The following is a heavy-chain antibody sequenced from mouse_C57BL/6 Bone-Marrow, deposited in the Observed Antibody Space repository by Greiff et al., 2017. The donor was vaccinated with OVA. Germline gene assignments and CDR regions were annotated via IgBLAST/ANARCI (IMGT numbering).Heavy chain of an antibody. CDR2: IDPSDSYT. D-gene: IGHD4-1*01. J-gene: IGHJ2*01. V-gene: IGHV1-69*01. Sequence: QVQLQQPGAELVMPGASVKLSCKASGYTFTSYWMHWVKQRPGQGLEWIGEIDPSDSYTNCNQKFKGKSTLTVDKSSSTAYMQLSSLTSEDSAVYYCARVTGTRVDYWGQGTTLTVSS. CDR1: GYTFTSYW. CDR3: ARVTGTRVDY.